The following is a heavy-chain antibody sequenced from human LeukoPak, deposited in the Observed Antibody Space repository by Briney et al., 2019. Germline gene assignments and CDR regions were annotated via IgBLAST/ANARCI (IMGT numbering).Heavy chain of an antibody. D-gene: IGHD3-10*01. CDR1: GYTFTGYY. V-gene: IGHV1-2*02. Sequence: ASVKVSCKASGYTFTGYYMHWVRQPPAQGLELMGWINPNCGGTNYAQQFQGRVTMTRETSISTAYMKLSRLRSDDTAVYYCARASSELCFGELVGYFDYWGQGTLVTVSS. J-gene: IGHJ4*02. CDR2: INPNCGGT. CDR3: ARASSELCFGELVGYFDY.